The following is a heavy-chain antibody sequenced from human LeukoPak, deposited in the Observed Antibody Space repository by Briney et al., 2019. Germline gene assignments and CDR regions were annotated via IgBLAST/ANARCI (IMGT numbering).Heavy chain of an antibody. V-gene: IGHV1-24*01. CDR1: GYTFSNYY. CDR3: ARNWVKGSQEANDAFDI. D-gene: IGHD3-16*01. J-gene: IGHJ3*02. Sequence: GASVKVSCKASGYTFSNYYLHWVRQAPGKGLEWMGGFDPEDGETIYAQKFQGRVTMTTDTSTSTAYMELRSLRSEDTAVYYCARNWVKGSQEANDAFDIWGQGTMVTVSS. CDR2: FDPEDGET.